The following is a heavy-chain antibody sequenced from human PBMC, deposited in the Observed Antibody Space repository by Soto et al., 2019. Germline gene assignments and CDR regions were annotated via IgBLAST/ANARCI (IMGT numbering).Heavy chain of an antibody. D-gene: IGHD6-19*01. CDR1: GFTFSSYG. J-gene: IGHJ4*02. Sequence: GGSLRLSCAASGFTFSSYGMSWVRQPPGKGLEWVSAISGSGGTTYYADSVKGRFTISRDNSKKMLYLQMNSLRAEDTAVYYCAQGAGILLDYYFDYWGQGTLVTVSS. V-gene: IGHV3-23*01. CDR3: AQGAGILLDYYFDY. CDR2: ISGSGGTT.